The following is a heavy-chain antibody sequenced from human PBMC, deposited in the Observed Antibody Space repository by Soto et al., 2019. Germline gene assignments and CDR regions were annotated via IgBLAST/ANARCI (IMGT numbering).Heavy chain of an antibody. CDR3: ARGLSSSAVAGLGNWFDT. V-gene: IGHV4-34*01. Sequence: KPSETLSLTCAVYGGSFSGYYWSWIRQPPGKGLEWIGEINHSGSTNYNPSLKSRVTISVDTSKNQFSLKLSSVTAADTAVYYCARGLSSSAVAGLGNWFDTWGQGTLVTVSS. CDR1: GGSFSGYY. D-gene: IGHD6-19*01. CDR2: INHSGST. J-gene: IGHJ5*02.